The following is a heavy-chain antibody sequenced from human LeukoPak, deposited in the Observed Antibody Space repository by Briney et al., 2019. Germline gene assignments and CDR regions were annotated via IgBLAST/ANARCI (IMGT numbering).Heavy chain of an antibody. CDR2: IYPRDGST. CDR1: GYTFTSNY. Sequence: ASVKVSCKASGYTFTSNYIHWVRQAPGQGLEWMGMIYPRDGSTSYAQKFQGRVTVTRDTSTSTVHMELSGLRSEDTAVYYCAKGDSYYDLLTCFDFWGPGTLVTVSS. CDR3: AKGDSYYDLLTCFDF. J-gene: IGHJ4*02. V-gene: IGHV1-46*01. D-gene: IGHD3-9*01.